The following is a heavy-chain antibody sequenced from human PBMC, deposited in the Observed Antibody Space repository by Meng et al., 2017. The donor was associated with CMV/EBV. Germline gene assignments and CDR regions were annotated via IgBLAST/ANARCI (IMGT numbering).Heavy chain of an antibody. CDR3: ARVLGGLWFGELLIREAGLDY. V-gene: IGHV1-18*01. D-gene: IGHD3-10*01. CDR1: GYTFSRYG. Sequence: QVQLVQSGAEVKKPGASVKASCKASGYTFSRYGISWVRQAPGQGLEWMGWISAYNGNTNYAQKLQGRVTMTTDTSTSTAYMELRSLRSDDTAVYYCARVLGGLWFGELLIREAGLDYWGQGTLVNVSS. CDR2: ISAYNGNT. J-gene: IGHJ4*02.